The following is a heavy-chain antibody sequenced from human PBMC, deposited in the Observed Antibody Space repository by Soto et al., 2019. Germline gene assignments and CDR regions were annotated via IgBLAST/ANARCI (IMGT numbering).Heavy chain of an antibody. D-gene: IGHD5-12*01. CDR1: GFTFSSYG. CDR2: IWYDGSNK. V-gene: IGHV3-33*01. CDR3: ARAERDGYNDY. J-gene: IGHJ4*02. Sequence: GGSLRLSCAASGFTFSSYGMHWVRQAPGKGLEWVAVIWYDGSNKYYADSVKGRFTISRDNSKDTLYLQMNSLRAEDTAVYYCARAERDGYNDYWGQGTLVTVSS.